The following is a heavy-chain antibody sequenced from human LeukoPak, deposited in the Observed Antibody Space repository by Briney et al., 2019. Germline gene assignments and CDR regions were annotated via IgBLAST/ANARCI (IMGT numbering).Heavy chain of an antibody. J-gene: IGHJ2*01. CDR1: GGTFSSYA. CDR2: INAGNGNT. CDR3: ARSDTAWYFDL. D-gene: IGHD5-18*01. V-gene: IGHV1-3*01. Sequence: GASAKVSCKASGGTFSSYAISWVRQAPGQRLEWMGWINAGNGNTKYSQKFQGRVTITRDTSASTAYMELSSLRSEDTAVYYCARSDTAWYFDLWGRGTLVTVSS.